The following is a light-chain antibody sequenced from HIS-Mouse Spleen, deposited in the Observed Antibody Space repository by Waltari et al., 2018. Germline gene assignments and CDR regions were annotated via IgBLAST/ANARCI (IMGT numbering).Light chain of an antibody. V-gene: IGLV3-10*01. CDR1: ALPKKC. CDR2: EDS. J-gene: IGLJ2*01. Sequence: SYELTQPPSVSVSPGQTARITCSGDALPKKCGYWYRQKSGQGPVLVIYEDSKRPSGIPERFSGSSSGTMATLTISGAQVEDEADYYCYSTDSSGNHRVFGGGTKLTVL. CDR3: YSTDSSGNHRV.